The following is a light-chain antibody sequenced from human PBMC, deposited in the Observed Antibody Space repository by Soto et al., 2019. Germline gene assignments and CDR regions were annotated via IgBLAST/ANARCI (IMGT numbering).Light chain of an antibody. V-gene: IGLV2-11*01. CDR3: CSYAGRYTFV. Sequence: QSALTQPRSVSGSPGQSVTISCTGTSSDVGGYYYVSWYQQHPGKAPKLMIYDVTKRPSGFPDRFSGSKSGNTASLTISGLQAEDEADYYCCSYAGRYTFVCGTGTKLTVL. CDR2: DVT. CDR1: SSDVGGYYY. J-gene: IGLJ1*01.